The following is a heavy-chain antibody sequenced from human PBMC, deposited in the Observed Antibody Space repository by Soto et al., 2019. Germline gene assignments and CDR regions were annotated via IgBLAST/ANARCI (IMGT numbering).Heavy chain of an antibody. J-gene: IGHJ6*02. Sequence: PGGSLRLSCAASGFTFSSYGMHWVRQAPGKGLEWVAVISYDGSNKYYADSVKGRFTISRDNSKNTLYLQMNSLRAEDTAVSYCAKDQEDSYGGKDYCYYGIDDWGQGTTVTVSS. D-gene: IGHD5-18*01. CDR3: AKDQEDSYGGKDYCYYGIDD. CDR1: GFTFSSYG. V-gene: IGHV3-30*18. CDR2: ISYDGSNK.